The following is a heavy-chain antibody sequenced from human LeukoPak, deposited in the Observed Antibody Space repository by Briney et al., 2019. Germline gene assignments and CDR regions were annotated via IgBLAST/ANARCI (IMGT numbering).Heavy chain of an antibody. CDR3: ARQGQDSSGYFLLGY. D-gene: IGHD3-22*01. CDR2: IYPGDSDT. J-gene: IGHJ4*02. CDR1: GYSFTNYW. Sequence: GESLKISCKGSGYSFTNYWIGWVRQMPGKGLEWMGIIYPGDSDTRYSPSFQGQVTISADKSISTAYLQWSSLKASDTAMYYCARQGQDSSGYFLLGYWGQGTLVTVSS. V-gene: IGHV5-51*01.